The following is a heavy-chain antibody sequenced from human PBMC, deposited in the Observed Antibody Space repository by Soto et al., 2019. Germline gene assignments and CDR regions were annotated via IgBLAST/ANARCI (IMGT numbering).Heavy chain of an antibody. V-gene: IGHV3-23*01. CDR3: EKDWWSGSYHDY. CDR2: ISGSGGST. Sequence: EVQLLESGGGLVQPGGSLRLSCAASGFTFSSYAMSWVRQAPGKGLEWVSAISGSGGSTYYADSVKGRFTISRDNSKNTLYLQMNSLRAEDTAVYYCEKDWWSGSYHDYWGQGTLVTVSS. D-gene: IGHD1-26*01. CDR1: GFTFSSYA. J-gene: IGHJ4*02.